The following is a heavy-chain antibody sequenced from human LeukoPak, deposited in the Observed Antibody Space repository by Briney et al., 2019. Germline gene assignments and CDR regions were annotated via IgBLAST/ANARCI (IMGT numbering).Heavy chain of an antibody. D-gene: IGHD5/OR15-5a*01. CDR1: GGSISSSY. J-gene: IGHJ4*02. V-gene: IGHV4-59*01. CDR2: IYYSGTT. CDR3: ARGSTMSSY. Sequence: SETLSLTCTVSGGSISSSYWSWIRQPPGKGLEWIGYIYYSGTTNYNPSLKSRVIISVDTSKNQFSLKLSSVTAADTAVYYCARGSTMSSYWGQGTLVTVST.